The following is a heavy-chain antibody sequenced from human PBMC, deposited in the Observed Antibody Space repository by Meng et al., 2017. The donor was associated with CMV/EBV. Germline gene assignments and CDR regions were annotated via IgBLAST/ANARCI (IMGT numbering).Heavy chain of an antibody. J-gene: IGHJ6*02. CDR1: GFTVTSNY. D-gene: IGHD6-6*01. CDR2: IYSGGSA. V-gene: IGHV3-53*01. CDR3: ARVLHSSSAYGMDV. Sequence: GGSLRLSCAASGFTVTSNYMSWVRQAPGKGLEWVSVIYSGGSAYFADSAKGRFTISRDNSKNTVFLQMNSLRAEDTAVYYCARVLHSSSAYGMDVWGQGTTVTASS.